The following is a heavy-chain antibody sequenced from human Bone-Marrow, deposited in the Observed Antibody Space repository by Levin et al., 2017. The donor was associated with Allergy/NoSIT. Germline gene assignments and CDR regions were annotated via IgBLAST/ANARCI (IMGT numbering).Heavy chain of an antibody. D-gene: IGHD5-12*01. J-gene: IGHJ4*02. CDR3: ATSYSGVDYSVGEFDF. CDR1: GFTFSNFG. Sequence: PGGSLRLSCAGSGFTFSNFGMHWFRQAPGKGLEWVAVISSDGTLKNSADSVKGRFTISRDNSKSTLSLEMNSLRPEDTAVYYCATSYSGVDYSVGEFDFWGQGVLVTVSS. CDR2: ISSDGTLK. V-gene: IGHV3-30*03.